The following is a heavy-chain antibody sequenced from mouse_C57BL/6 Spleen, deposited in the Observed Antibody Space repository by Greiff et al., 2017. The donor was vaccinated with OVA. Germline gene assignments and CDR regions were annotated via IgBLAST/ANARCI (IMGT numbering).Heavy chain of an antibody. Sequence: QVQLKQPGAELVKPGASVKLSCKASGYTFTSYWMHWVKQRPGQGLEWIGMIHPNSGSTNYNEKFKSKATLTVDKSSSTAYMQLSSLTSEDSAVYYCARSPDDYTYAMDYWGQGTSVTVSS. J-gene: IGHJ4*01. D-gene: IGHD2-4*01. CDR2: IHPNSGST. V-gene: IGHV1-64*01. CDR1: GYTFTSYW. CDR3: ARSPDDYTYAMDY.